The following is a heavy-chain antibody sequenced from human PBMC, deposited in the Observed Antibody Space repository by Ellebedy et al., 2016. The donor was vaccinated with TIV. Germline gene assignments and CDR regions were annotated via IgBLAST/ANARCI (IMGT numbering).Heavy chain of an antibody. Sequence: GESLKISXQTSGYRFTSHWIAWVRQQPGKGLEWVGFIYPGDSDARYSPSFQGQVTISSDTSITTAYLQWRGLKASDTAMFYCVRRRDALADELDYWGQGTLVTVSS. J-gene: IGHJ4*02. CDR2: IYPGDSDA. V-gene: IGHV5-51*01. CDR3: VRRRDALADELDY. D-gene: IGHD6-19*01. CDR1: GYRFTSHW.